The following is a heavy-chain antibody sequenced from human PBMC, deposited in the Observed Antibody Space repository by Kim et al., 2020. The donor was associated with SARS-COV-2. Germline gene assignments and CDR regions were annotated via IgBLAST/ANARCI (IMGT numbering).Heavy chain of an antibody. CDR3: AHRRLGIAAASINY. V-gene: IGHV2-5*02. J-gene: IGHJ4*02. Sequence: SGPTLVKPTQTLTLTCTFSVFSLSTSGVGVGLIRQPPGNALEWLALIYLDDDKRYSPSLKSRLTITKDTSKNQVFLTMTNMDPVDTATYDCAHRRLGIAAASINYWGQGTLVTVSS. D-gene: IGHD6-13*01. CDR1: VFSLSTSGVG. CDR2: IYLDDDK.